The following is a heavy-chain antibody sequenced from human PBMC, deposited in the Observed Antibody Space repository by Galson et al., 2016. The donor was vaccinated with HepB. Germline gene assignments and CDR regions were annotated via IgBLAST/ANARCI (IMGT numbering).Heavy chain of an antibody. Sequence: SLRLSCAASGFPFSTYGMHWVRQAPGKGLEWVAVIWYDGSNQYYADSVKGRFTISRDNSKNTLYLQMNSLRAEDTAVYYCARAWIHLYDLDYWGQGALVTVSS. J-gene: IGHJ4*02. CDR1: GFPFSTYG. D-gene: IGHD5-18*01. CDR2: IWYDGSNQ. CDR3: ARAWIHLYDLDY. V-gene: IGHV3-33*01.